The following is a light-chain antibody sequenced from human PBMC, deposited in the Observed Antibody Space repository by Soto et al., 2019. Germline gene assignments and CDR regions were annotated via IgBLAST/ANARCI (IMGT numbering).Light chain of an antibody. V-gene: IGKV3-20*01. CDR2: GAS. J-gene: IGKJ4*01. CDR3: QQYGNSPPLT. CDR1: QSVSSH. Sequence: EIVLTQSPGTLSLSPGERATLSCRASQSVSSHLAWYQQRPGQAPRLLIYGASSRATGIPDRFSGSGSGTDFTLTIGRLEPEDFVLYYCQQYGNSPPLTFGGGTKVEIK.